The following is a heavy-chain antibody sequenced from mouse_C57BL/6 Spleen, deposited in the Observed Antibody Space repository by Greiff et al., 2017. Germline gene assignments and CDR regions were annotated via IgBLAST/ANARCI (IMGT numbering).Heavy chain of an antibody. V-gene: IGHV1-55*01. CDR3: ARSSTIVRYYAMDY. J-gene: IGHJ4*01. CDR2: IYPGSGST. Sequence: VQLQQPGAELVKPGASVKMSCKASGYTFTSYWITWVKQRPGQGLEWIGDIYPGSGSTNYNEKFKSKATLTVDTSSSTAYMQLSSLTSEDSAVYYCARSSTIVRYYAMDYWGQGTSVTVSS. D-gene: IGHD2-5*01. CDR1: GYTFTSYW.